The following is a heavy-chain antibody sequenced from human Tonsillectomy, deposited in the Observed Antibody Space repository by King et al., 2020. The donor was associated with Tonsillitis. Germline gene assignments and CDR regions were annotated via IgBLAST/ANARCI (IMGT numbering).Heavy chain of an antibody. CDR2: TRNKAKRFTT. J-gene: IGHJ3*02. D-gene: IGHD3-22*01. V-gene: IGHV3-72*01. CDR3: AHSRGYYDYDELDI. Sequence: VQLVESGGGLVQPGGSLRLSCAGSGFTFSDHYIDWVRPAPGKGLEWVGRTRNKAKRFTTEYAASVKGTFTISRDDSKKSVYLQMNSLKTEDTAVYYCAHSRGYYDYDELDIWGQGTMVTVS. CDR1: GFTFSDHY.